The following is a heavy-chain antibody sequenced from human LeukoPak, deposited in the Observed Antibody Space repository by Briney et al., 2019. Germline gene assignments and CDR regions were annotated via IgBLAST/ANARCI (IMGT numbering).Heavy chain of an antibody. CDR2: ISGSGGST. CDR1: GFTFSSYA. D-gene: IGHD3-9*01. J-gene: IGHJ4*02. V-gene: IGHV3-23*01. CDR3: AKAEGYDILTGLDY. Sequence: GGSLRLSCAASGFTFSSYAMSWVRQAPGKGLEWVSAISGSGGSTSYADSVKGRFTISRGNSKNTLYLQMNSLRAEDTAVYFCAKAEGYDILTGLDYWGQGTLVTVSS.